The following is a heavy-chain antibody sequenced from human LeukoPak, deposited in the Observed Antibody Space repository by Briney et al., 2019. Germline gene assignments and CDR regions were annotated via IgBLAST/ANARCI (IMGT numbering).Heavy chain of an antibody. V-gene: IGHV4-39*07. J-gene: IGHJ4*02. Sequence: PSETLSLTCTVSGGSISSSSYYWGWIRQPPGKGLEWIGSIYHSGSTYYNPSLKSRVTISVDTSKNQFSLKLSSVTAADTAVYYCARFVAAAGFDYWGQGTLVTVSS. CDR2: IYHSGST. CDR3: ARFVAAAGFDY. D-gene: IGHD6-13*01. CDR1: GGSISSSSYY.